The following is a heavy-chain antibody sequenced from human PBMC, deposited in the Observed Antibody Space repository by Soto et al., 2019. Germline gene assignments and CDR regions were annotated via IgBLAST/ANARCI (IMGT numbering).Heavy chain of an antibody. CDR3: ARGKQWLLRGAWFDP. CDR2: INHSGST. Sequence: SETLSLTCAVYGGSFSGYYWSWIRQPPGKGLEWIGEINHSGSTNYNPSLKSRVTISVDTSKNQFSLKLSSVTAADTAVYYCARGKQWLLRGAWFDPWGQGTLVTVYS. D-gene: IGHD6-19*01. CDR1: GGSFSGYY. V-gene: IGHV4-34*01. J-gene: IGHJ5*02.